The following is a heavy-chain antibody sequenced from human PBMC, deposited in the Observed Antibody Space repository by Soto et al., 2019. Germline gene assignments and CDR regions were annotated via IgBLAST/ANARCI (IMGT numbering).Heavy chain of an antibody. CDR3: ARERPHFDP. Sequence: ASVKVSCKASGYTFTSYDINWVRQATGQGLEWMGWINAGNGNTGYAQKFQGRVTITRDTSASTAYMELSSLRSEDTAVYYCARERPHFDPWGQGTPVTVSS. CDR2: INAGNGNT. D-gene: IGHD3-3*02. J-gene: IGHJ5*02. CDR1: GYTFTSYD. V-gene: IGHV1-3*01.